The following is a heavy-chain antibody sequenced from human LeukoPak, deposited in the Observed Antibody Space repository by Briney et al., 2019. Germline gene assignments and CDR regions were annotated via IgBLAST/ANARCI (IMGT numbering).Heavy chain of an antibody. CDR1: GFTFSSYA. Sequence: GGSLRLSCAASGFTFSSYAMHWVRQAPGKGLEWVAVISYDGSNKYYADSVKGRFTISRDNSKNTLYLQMNSLRAEDTAVYYCARERWLRTNYYYMDVWGKGTTVTVSS. CDR3: ARERWLRTNYYYMDV. D-gene: IGHD5-12*01. J-gene: IGHJ6*03. CDR2: ISYDGSNK. V-gene: IGHV3-30*04.